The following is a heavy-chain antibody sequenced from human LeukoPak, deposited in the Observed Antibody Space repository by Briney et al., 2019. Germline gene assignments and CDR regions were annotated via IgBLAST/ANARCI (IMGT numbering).Heavy chain of an antibody. V-gene: IGHV1-69*06. Sequence: ASVKVSCKASGGTFSNYAISWVRQAPGQGLEWMGGIIPIFGTANYAQKFQGRVTITADKSTSTAYMELSSLRSEDTAVYYCARELGDDAFDIWGQGTMVTVSS. CDR1: GGTFSNYA. CDR2: IIPIFGTA. CDR3: ARELGDDAFDI. J-gene: IGHJ3*02. D-gene: IGHD3-3*02.